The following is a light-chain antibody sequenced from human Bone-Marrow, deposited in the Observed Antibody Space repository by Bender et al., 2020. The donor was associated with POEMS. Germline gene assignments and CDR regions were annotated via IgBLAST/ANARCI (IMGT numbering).Light chain of an antibody. CDR1: SSDVGSYNL. J-gene: IGLJ2*01. V-gene: IGLV2-14*02. CDR2: EVS. Sequence: QSALTQPASVSGSPGQSITISCTGTSSDVGSYNLVSWYQQHPGKAPKLMIYEVSYRPSGISDRFSGSRSGNTASLTIFGLQAEDEADYYCVAWDDTLNGWVFGGGTKLTVL. CDR3: VAWDDTLNGWV.